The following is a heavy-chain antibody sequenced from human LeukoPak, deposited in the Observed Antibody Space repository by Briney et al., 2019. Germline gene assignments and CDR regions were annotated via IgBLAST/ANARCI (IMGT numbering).Heavy chain of an antibody. Sequence: GESLKISCKASGYSITSYWIGWVRQVPGKGLEWMGNIYLGGPDSRYRPSFQGQVTISADKSNTTAYLQWSSLKASDTAIYYCARRGHGSSWYYFDYWGQGTLVTVSS. D-gene: IGHD6-13*01. CDR1: GYSITSYW. V-gene: IGHV5-51*01. CDR2: IYLGGPDS. J-gene: IGHJ4*02. CDR3: ARRGHGSSWYYFDY.